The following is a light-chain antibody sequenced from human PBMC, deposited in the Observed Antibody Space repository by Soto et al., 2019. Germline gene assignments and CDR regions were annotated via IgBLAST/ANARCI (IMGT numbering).Light chain of an antibody. CDR1: QPVSSNF. Sequence: ELVLTQSPGTLSLSPGESASLSCRASQPVSSNFLAWYQQKPGQAPRLLIYGVSSRASGIPDRFFGSGSGTDFSLTINRLEPEDFAVYYCQQDANSPITFGQGTRLEIK. CDR3: QQDANSPIT. J-gene: IGKJ5*01. CDR2: GVS. V-gene: IGKV3-20*01.